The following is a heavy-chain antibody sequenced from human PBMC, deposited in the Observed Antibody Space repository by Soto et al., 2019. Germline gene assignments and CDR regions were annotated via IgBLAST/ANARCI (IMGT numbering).Heavy chain of an antibody. CDR1: GFTFSTYA. Sequence: GGSLRLSCAASGFTFSTYAMSWVRQAPGKGLEWVSAISNSGGTIYYADSVQGRFTISRDNSLNTLFLQTHSLRIEDTAVYYCAHPRGFGVFDAYDIWGQGTMVTVSS. CDR2: ISNSGGTI. V-gene: IGHV3-23*01. D-gene: IGHD2-15*01. CDR3: AHPRGFGVFDAYDI. J-gene: IGHJ3*02.